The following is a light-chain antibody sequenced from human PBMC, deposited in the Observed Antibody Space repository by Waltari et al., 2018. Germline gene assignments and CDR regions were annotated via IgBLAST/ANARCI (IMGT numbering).Light chain of an antibody. CDR1: QSVGSY. V-gene: IGKV3-11*01. CDR2: DAS. Sequence: EIVLTQSPATLSLSPGERATLSCRASQSVGSYLAWYQQKPGQAPRLLIYDASNRATGIPARFSDRLSWTDFTLTISSLEPDDFAIYYCQQRSNRPLTFGGGTKVEIK. J-gene: IGKJ4*01. CDR3: QQRSNRPLT.